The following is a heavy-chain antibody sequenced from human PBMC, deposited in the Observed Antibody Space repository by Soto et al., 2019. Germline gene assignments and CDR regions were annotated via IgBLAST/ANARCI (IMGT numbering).Heavy chain of an antibody. CDR2: ISGSGGST. J-gene: IGHJ4*02. D-gene: IGHD3-22*01. Sequence: PGGSLRLSCAASGFTFNSYAMSWVRQAPGKGLEWVSAISGSGGSTYYADSVKGRFTISRDNSKNTLYLQMNGLRAEDTAVYYCAKDKLVRAVVMASYFDYWGQGTLVTVSS. CDR1: GFTFNSYA. CDR3: AKDKLVRAVVMASYFDY. V-gene: IGHV3-23*01.